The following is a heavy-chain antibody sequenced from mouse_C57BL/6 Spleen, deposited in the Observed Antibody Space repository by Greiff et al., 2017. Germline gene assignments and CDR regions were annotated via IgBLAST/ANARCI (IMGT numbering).Heavy chain of an antibody. J-gene: IGHJ3*01. Sequence: QVQLKESGPELVKPGASVKISCKASGYAFSSSWMNWVKQRPGKGLEWIGRIYPGDGGTNYNGKFKGKATLTADKSSSTAYMPLSSLTSEDSAVYFCARDGGDVEAWFWCWGQGALVTVAA. CDR3: ARDGGDVEAWFWC. V-gene: IGHV1-82*01. CDR1: GYAFSSSW. CDR2: IYPGDGGT. D-gene: IGHD1-2*01.